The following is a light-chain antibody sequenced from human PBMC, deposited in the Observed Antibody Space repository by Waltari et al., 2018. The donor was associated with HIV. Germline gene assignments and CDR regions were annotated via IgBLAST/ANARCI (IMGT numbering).Light chain of an antibody. CDR2: GAS. CDR3: QQRSNSVT. J-gene: IGKJ5*01. CDR1: QSVGTN. V-gene: IGKV3-15*01. Sequence: EILMTQFPDTLSVSPGERVTLSCRASQSVGTNVAWYQQKPGQAPRLLIYGASFTATDISDRFSGSGSGTDFTLTINSLQSEDFAVYYCQQRSNSVTFGQGTRLEIK.